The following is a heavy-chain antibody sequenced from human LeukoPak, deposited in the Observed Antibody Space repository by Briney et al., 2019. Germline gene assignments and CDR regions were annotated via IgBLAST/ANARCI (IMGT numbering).Heavy chain of an antibody. J-gene: IGHJ3*02. V-gene: IGHV3-23*01. CDR2: ISASGGAT. Sequence: PGGSLRLSCAASGFTLSRYSMTWVRQAPGKGLEWVSGISASGGATYYADSVKGRFAISRDNSKNTLYLQMNSLRAEDTALYYCAKRPRDSSGYYLGAFDMWGQGTMVTVSS. CDR3: AKRPRDSSGYYLGAFDM. D-gene: IGHD3-22*01. CDR1: GFTLSRYS.